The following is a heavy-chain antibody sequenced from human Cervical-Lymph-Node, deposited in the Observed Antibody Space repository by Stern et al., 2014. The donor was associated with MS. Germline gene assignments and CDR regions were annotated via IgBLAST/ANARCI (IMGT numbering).Heavy chain of an antibody. V-gene: IGHV3-30*18. Sequence: VQLEESGGIVVQPGRSLRLSCVASGFSFSSYGMHWVRQAPGKGLEWVAVISYDGSNAYYADSVKGRFTISRDNSKNTLYLQLNSLRAEDTAVYFCAKDRGMIVGVTYSLDSWGQGTLVTVSS. CDR2: ISYDGSNA. CDR3: AKDRGMIVGVTYSLDS. J-gene: IGHJ4*02. CDR1: GFSFSSYG. D-gene: IGHD3-22*01.